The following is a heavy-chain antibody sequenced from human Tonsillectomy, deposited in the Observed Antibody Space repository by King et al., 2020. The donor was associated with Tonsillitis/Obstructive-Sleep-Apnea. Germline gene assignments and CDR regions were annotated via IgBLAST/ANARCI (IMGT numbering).Heavy chain of an antibody. V-gene: IGHV4-34*01. D-gene: IGHD2-2*01. CDR2: INHSGST. Sequence: VQLPQWGAGLLKPSETLSLTCAVYGGSFSGYYWSWIRQPPGKGLEWIGEINHSGSTNYNPSLKSRVTISVDTSKNQFSLKLSSVTAADTAVYYCARASIVVVPAAPNWFDPWGKGTLVTVSS. CDR1: GGSFSGYY. J-gene: IGHJ5*02. CDR3: ARASIVVVPAAPNWFDP.